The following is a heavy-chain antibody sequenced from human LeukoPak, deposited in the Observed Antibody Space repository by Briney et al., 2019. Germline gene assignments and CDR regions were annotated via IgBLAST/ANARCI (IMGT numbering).Heavy chain of an antibody. Sequence: SETLSLTCAVYGGSFSGYYWSWIRQPPGKGLEWIGEINHSGSTNYNPSLKSRVTISVVTSKNQFSLKLSSVTAADTAVYYCARGGHVGQTRPFDYWGQGTLVTVSS. CDR1: GGSFSGYY. V-gene: IGHV4-34*01. CDR2: INHSGST. D-gene: IGHD3-10*02. CDR3: ARGGHVGQTRPFDY. J-gene: IGHJ4*02.